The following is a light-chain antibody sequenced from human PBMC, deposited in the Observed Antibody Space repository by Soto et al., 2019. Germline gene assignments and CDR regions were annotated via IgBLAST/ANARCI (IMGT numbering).Light chain of an antibody. CDR3: ASYTGSSMV. CDR1: SSDIGGYNF. J-gene: IGLJ2*01. V-gene: IGLV2-14*01. Sequence: QSALTQPASVSGSPGQSITISCTGTSSDIGGYNFVSWFQHHPGKATKLLVYEVSYRPSGISNRFSGSKSGNTASLTITGLQTEDEANYYCASYTGSSMVLGGGTKLTVL. CDR2: EVS.